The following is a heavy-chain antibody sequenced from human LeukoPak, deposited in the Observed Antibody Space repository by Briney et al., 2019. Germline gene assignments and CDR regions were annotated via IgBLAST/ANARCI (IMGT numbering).Heavy chain of an antibody. CDR3: ARDRGTWNDDGFDY. Sequence: SSETLSLTCTVSGGSISSYYWSWIRQLAGKGLEWIGRIYISGSTNYNPSLKSRVTMSVDTSKNQFSLKLSSVTAADTAVYYCARDRGTWNDDGFDYWGQGTLVTVSS. CDR1: GGSISSYY. D-gene: IGHD1-1*01. V-gene: IGHV4-4*07. CDR2: IYISGST. J-gene: IGHJ4*02.